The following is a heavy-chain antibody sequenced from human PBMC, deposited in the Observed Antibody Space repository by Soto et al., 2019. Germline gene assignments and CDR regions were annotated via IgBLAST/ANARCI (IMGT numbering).Heavy chain of an antibody. CDR2: IYPGDSDT. CDR1: GYSFTSYW. V-gene: IGHV5-51*01. D-gene: IGHD4-17*01. J-gene: IGHJ6*02. CDR3: ARGTTVTAGYYNYGINV. Sequence: GESLKISCKGSGYSFTSYWIGWVRQMPGKGLEWMGIIYPGDSDTRYSPPFQGHVTISADKSIRTAYLQWSSLKASDTAMYYCARGTTVTAGYYNYGINVWGQGTTVTVSS.